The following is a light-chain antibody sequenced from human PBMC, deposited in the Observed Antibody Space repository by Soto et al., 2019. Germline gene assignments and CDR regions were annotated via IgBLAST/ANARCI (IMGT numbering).Light chain of an antibody. CDR1: QSVSSY. V-gene: IGKV3-11*01. CDR2: DAS. Sequence: EIVLTQSPATLSLSPGERATLSCRASQSVSSYLAWYQQKPGQAPRLLIYDASNRATGIPARFSGSGSGTDFTLTTSSLEPEGFAVYYCQQRSNWPPITFGQGTRLEIK. J-gene: IGKJ5*01. CDR3: QQRSNWPPIT.